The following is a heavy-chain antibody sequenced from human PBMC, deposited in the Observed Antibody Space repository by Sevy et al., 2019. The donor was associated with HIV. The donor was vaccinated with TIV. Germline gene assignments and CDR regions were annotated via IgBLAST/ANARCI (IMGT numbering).Heavy chain of an antibody. D-gene: IGHD5-12*01. V-gene: IGHV4-34*01. CDR2: INHSGST. Sequence: SETLSLTCAVYGGSFSGYYWSWIRQPPGKGLEWIGEINHSGSTNYNPSLKSRVTISVDTSKNQFSLKLSSVTAADTAVYYCARSGYDYPLGYYYYYGMDVWGQGTTVTVSS. J-gene: IGHJ6*02. CDR1: GGSFSGYY. CDR3: ARSGYDYPLGYYYYYGMDV.